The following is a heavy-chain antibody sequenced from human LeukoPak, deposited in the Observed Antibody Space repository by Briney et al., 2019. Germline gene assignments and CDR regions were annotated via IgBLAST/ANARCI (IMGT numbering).Heavy chain of an antibody. J-gene: IGHJ6*03. V-gene: IGHV1-2*02. CDR2: INPNSGGT. CDR3: ARVPQLYYYYYMDV. D-gene: IGHD2-2*01. CDR1: GYTFTGYY. Sequence: ASVKVSCKASGYTFTGYYMHWVRQAPGQGLEWMGWINPNSGGTNYAQKFQGRVTMTRDTSISTAYMELSRLRSDDTAVYYCARVPQLYYYYYMDVWGKGTTVTVSS.